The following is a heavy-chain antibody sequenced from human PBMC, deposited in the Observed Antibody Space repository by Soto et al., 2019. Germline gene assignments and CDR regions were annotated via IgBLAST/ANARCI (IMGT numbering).Heavy chain of an antibody. V-gene: IGHV4-4*02. D-gene: IGHD3-3*01. CDR3: ARDRTEGTQGWRTILGVVKQPYGREL. CDR1: GGSISSSNW. J-gene: IGHJ6*02. Sequence: SETLSLTCAVSGGSISSSNWWSWVRQPPGKGLEWIGEIYHSGSTNYNPSLKSRVTISVDKYKYQLSLKLSSVTAADTAVYYCARDRTEGTQGWRTILGVVKQPYGRELWGQGTTFTVS. CDR2: IYHSGST.